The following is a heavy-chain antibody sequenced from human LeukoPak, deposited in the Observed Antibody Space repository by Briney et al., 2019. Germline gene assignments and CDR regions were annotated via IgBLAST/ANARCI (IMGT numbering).Heavy chain of an antibody. J-gene: IGHJ4*02. D-gene: IGHD4-17*01. CDR3: ARDIGVTVTTSSYYY. CDR1: GFTFSSYA. V-gene: IGHV3-30*04. CDR2: ISYDGSNK. Sequence: GGSLRLSCAASGFTFSSYAMPWVRQAPGKGLGWVAGISYDGSNKYYADSVKGRLTISRDNSRNTLYLQMNRLRAEDTAVYYCARDIGVTVTTSSYYYWGQGTGGSVSS.